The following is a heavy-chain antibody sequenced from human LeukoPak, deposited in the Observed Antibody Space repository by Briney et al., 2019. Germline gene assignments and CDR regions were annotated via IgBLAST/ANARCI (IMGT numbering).Heavy chain of an antibody. V-gene: IGHV4-38-2*02. J-gene: IGHJ4*02. CDR1: GYSISSGYY. CDR3: ARDPGYSSGWLDY. CDR2: IYHSGST. Sequence: SETLSLTCAVSGYSISSGYYWGWIRQPPGKGLEWIGGIYHSGSTYYNPSLKSRVTISVDTSKNQFSLKLSSVTAADTAVYYCARDPGYSSGWLDYWGQGTLVTVSS. D-gene: IGHD6-19*01.